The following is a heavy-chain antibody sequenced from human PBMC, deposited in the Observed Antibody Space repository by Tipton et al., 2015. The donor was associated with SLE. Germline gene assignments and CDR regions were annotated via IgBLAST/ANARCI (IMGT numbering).Heavy chain of an antibody. CDR3: ARGGIQLWNWFDP. Sequence: TLSLTCTVSGGSITNRHHYWGWIRQPPGKGLEWIGSIYYSGTSYYNPSLESRVTISVDTSKNQFSLKLSSVTAADTAIYYCARGGIQLWNWFDPWGQGTLVTVSS. D-gene: IGHD5-18*01. CDR1: GGSITNRHHY. CDR2: IYYSGTS. J-gene: IGHJ5*02. V-gene: IGHV4-39*07.